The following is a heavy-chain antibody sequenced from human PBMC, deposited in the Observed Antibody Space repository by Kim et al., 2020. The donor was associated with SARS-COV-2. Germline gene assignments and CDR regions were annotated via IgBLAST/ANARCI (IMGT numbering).Heavy chain of an antibody. CDR3: ARDRGIAVAGRDY. Sequence: CAASVKGRFTIYRDNSKNTQYLQMNSLGDEDTAVYYCARDRGIAVAGRDYWGQGTLVTVSS. J-gene: IGHJ4*02. V-gene: IGHV3-30*07. D-gene: IGHD6-19*01.